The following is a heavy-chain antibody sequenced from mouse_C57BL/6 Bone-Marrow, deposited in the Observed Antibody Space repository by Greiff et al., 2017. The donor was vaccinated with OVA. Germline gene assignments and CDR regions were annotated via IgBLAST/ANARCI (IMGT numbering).Heavy chain of an antibody. V-gene: IGHV2-2*01. Sequence: QVQLQQSGPGLVQPSQSLSITCTVSGFSLTSYGVHWVRQSPGKGLEWLGVIWSGGSTDYNAAFISRLSISKDNSKSQVFFKMNSLQADDTAIYYCARNDSSGYYAMDCWGQGTSVTVSS. CDR2: IWSGGST. CDR3: ARNDSSGYYAMDC. D-gene: IGHD3-2*02. CDR1: GFSLTSYG. J-gene: IGHJ4*01.